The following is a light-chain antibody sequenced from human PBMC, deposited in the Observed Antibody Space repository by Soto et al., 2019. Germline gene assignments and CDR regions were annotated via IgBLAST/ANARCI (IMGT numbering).Light chain of an antibody. CDR3: HQYNNWPRT. V-gene: IGKV3-15*01. J-gene: IGKJ5*01. CDR1: QSVSSY. Sequence: EIVLTQSPATLSLSPGERATLSCGASQSVSSYLAWYQQKPGQAPSLLIYGASTRATGIPARFSGSGSGTEFTLTISSLQSEDFAVYFCHQYNNWPRTFGQGTRLEIK. CDR2: GAS.